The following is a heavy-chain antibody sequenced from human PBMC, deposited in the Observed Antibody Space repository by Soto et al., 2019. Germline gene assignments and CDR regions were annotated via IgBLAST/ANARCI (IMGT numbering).Heavy chain of an antibody. Sequence: EVHLLESGGGLVHPGESLRLSCGASGFTFSSCVMTWVRQAPGKGLEWVSCITDSGTGTYYADSVKGRFTISRDNSKNTMYLQINNLRVEDTGVYYCAKGLINGRWYAEDWGQGTLVTVSS. V-gene: IGHV3-23*01. CDR2: ITDSGTGT. J-gene: IGHJ4*02. CDR3: AKGLINGRWYAED. D-gene: IGHD6-13*01. CDR1: GFTFSSCV.